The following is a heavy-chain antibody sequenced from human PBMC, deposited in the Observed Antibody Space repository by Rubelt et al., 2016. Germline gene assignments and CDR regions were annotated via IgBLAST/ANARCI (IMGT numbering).Heavy chain of an antibody. D-gene: IGHD6-19*01. CDR2: ISYDGSNK. CDR3: ARGTWEGEVAGTRYYYYGMDV. CDR1: GFTFSSYD. J-gene: IGHJ6*02. Sequence: GFTFSSYDMHWVRQAPGKGLEWVALISYDGSNKYYADSVKGRFTISRDNSKNTLYLQMNSLRAEDTAVYYCARGTWEGEVAGTRYYYYGMDVWGQGTTVTVSS. V-gene: IGHV3-30*19.